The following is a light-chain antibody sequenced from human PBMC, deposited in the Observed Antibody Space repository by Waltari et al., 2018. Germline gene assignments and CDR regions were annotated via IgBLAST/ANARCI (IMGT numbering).Light chain of an antibody. CDR2: LAS. J-gene: IGKJ2*01. V-gene: IGKV4-1*01. CDR1: QSLLYSSKNKYY. Sequence: DIVMTQSPDSLAVSLGERATINCKSSQSLLYSSKNKYYLAWYRQKPGQPPKLLIYLASTRESGVPDRFSGCGSGTDFTLTISSLQAEDVAVYYCQQYYNIPYTFGQGTKLEIK. CDR3: QQYYNIPYT.